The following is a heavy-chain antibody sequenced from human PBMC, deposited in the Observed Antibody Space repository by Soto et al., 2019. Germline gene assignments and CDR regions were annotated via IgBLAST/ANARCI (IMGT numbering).Heavy chain of an antibody. J-gene: IGHJ4*02. Sequence: GGSLRLSCAASGFTFSNFAMSWVRQAPGKGLEWISAITRNSDNKYYEDSVKGRFTISRDNSKNTLYLQMNSLRAEDTAVYYCARGRDGYNEFDYWGQGTLVTVSS. D-gene: IGHD5-12*01. V-gene: IGHV3-23*01. CDR1: GFTFSNFA. CDR3: ARGRDGYNEFDY. CDR2: ITRNSDNK.